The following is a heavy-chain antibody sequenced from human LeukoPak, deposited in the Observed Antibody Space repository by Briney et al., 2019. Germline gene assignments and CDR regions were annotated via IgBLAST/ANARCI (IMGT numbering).Heavy chain of an antibody. D-gene: IGHD4-17*01. CDR1: GYTFTGYY. Sequence: ASVKVSCKASGYTFTGYYMHWVRQAPGQGLAWMGWINPNSGGTNYAQKFQGRVTMTRDTSISTAYMELSSLRSEDTAVYYCARGEVDGDFRFFYWGQGTLVTVAS. CDR2: INPNSGGT. V-gene: IGHV1-2*02. CDR3: ARGEVDGDFRFFY. J-gene: IGHJ4*02.